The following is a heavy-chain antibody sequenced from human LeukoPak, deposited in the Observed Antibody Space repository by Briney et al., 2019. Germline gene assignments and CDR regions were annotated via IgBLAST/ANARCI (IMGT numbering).Heavy chain of an antibody. Sequence: SETLSLTCAVYGGSFSGYYWSWIRQPPGKGLEWIGEINHSGSTNYNPSLKSRVTISVDTSKNQFSLKLTSVTAADTAVYYCTRYDSDTAMLDYWGQGTLVTVSS. CDR1: GGSFSGYY. CDR2: INHSGST. CDR3: TRYDSDTAMLDY. J-gene: IGHJ4*02. V-gene: IGHV4-34*01. D-gene: IGHD3-22*01.